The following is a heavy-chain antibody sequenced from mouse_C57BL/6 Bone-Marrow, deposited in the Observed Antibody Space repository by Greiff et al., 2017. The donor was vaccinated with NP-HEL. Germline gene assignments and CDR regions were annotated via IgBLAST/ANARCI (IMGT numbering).Heavy chain of an antibody. J-gene: IGHJ2*01. CDR2: INPSSGYT. Sequence: VQGVESGAELAKPGASVKLSCKASGYTFTSYWMPWVKQRPGQGLEWIGYINPSSGYTKYNQKFKDKATLTADKSSSTAYMQLSSLTYEDSAVYYCAREVTTVVATKEYYFDYWGQGTTLTVSS. CDR3: AREVTTVVATKEYYFDY. CDR1: GYTFTSYW. V-gene: IGHV1-7*01. D-gene: IGHD1-1*01.